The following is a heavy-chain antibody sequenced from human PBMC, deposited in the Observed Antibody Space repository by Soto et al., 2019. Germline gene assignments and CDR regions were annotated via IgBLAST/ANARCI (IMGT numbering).Heavy chain of an antibody. CDR1: GCPVSTGSYY. Sequence: PSETLSPTCPVSGCPVSTGSYYWRWIRQPPGKGLEWIGYIYNSRSTNYNPSLKSRVSISVDTSKNQFSLKLSSVTAADTAVYYCARLDEAFDYWGQGTLVTVSS. CDR3: ARLDEAFDY. V-gene: IGHV4-61*01. CDR2: IYNSRST. J-gene: IGHJ4*02.